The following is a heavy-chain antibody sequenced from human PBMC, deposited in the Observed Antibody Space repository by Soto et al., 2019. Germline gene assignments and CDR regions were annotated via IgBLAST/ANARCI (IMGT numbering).Heavy chain of an antibody. Sequence: PGGSLRLSCAASGLTFSNYAMSWFRLAPGKGLVWVSRINSAGSSTSYADSVKGRFTISRDNAKNTLYLQMNSLRAEDTAVYYCALSHTVTTDYWGQGTLVTVSS. CDR2: INSAGSST. CDR3: ALSHTVTTDY. J-gene: IGHJ4*02. CDR1: GLTFSNYA. D-gene: IGHD4-17*01. V-gene: IGHV3-74*01.